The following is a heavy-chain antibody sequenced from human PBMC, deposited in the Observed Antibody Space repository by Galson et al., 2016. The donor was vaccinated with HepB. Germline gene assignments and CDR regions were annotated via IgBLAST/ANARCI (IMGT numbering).Heavy chain of an antibody. V-gene: IGHV3-7*01. CDR1: GFIFSSYW. CDR3: AREHIVRMREEGGMDV. Sequence: SLRLSCAASGFIFSSYWMTWVRQAPGKGLEWVANIKQEGGERSYVDSVKGRFTISRDNAKNSLYLQMSGLRVEDTAVYFCAREHIVRMREEGGMDVWGQGTTVTVSS. D-gene: IGHD2-21*01. CDR2: IKQEGGER. J-gene: IGHJ6*01.